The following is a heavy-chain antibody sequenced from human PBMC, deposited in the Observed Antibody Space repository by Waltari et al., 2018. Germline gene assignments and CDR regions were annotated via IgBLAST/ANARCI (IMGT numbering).Heavy chain of an antibody. CDR3: GTLEDVAS. J-gene: IGHJ4*02. CDR2: VKTDGTTK. CDR1: GFTFTAYW. Sequence: EVQVVESGGGLVQPGESLTLSCRVSGFTFTAYWMHWVRQVPGKGLVCVSGVKTDGTTKNYADSVRGRCTISRDNARNTVHLQVNRLRVEDTAVYYCGTLEDVASWGRGALVTVSS. V-gene: IGHV3-74*01. D-gene: IGHD3-16*01.